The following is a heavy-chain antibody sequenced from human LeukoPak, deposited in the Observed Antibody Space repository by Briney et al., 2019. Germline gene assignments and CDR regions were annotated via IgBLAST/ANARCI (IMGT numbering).Heavy chain of an antibody. CDR1: GGSISSGGYY. D-gene: IGHD6-13*01. CDR2: IYYSGST. CDR3: ARGPYSSSWYYFDY. V-gene: IGHV4-31*03. J-gene: IGHJ4*02. Sequence: SETLSLTCTVSGGSISSGGYYWSWIRQHPGKGLEWIRYIYYSGSTYYNPSLKSRVTISVDTSKNQFSLKLSSVTAADTAVYYCARGPYSSSWYYFDYWGQGTLVTVSS.